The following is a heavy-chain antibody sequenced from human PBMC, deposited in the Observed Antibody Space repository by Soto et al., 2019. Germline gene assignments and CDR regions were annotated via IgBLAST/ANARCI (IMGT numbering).Heavy chain of an antibody. CDR3: AGWIQLQQYYYYGMDV. CDR2: IYHSGST. J-gene: IGHJ6*02. D-gene: IGHD5-18*01. CDR1: GRSISTSNW. Sequence: PSDTLYLTCAVSGRSISTSNWCSWVRQPPGKGLEWIGEIYHSGSTNYNPSLKSRVTISVDKSKNQFSLKLSSVTAADTAVYYCAGWIQLQQYYYYGMDVWGQGTTVT. V-gene: IGHV4-4*02.